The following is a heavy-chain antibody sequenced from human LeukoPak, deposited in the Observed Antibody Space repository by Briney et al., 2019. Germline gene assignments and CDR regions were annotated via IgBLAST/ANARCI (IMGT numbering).Heavy chain of an antibody. J-gene: IGHJ4*02. CDR3: ARGGIAAANDY. D-gene: IGHD6-13*01. CDR1: GFTFSSYG. Sequence: PGGSLRLSCAASGFTFSSYGMPWVRQAPGKGLEWVAVISYDGSNKYYADSVKGRFTISRDNSKNTLYLQMNSLRAEDTALYHCARGGIAAANDYWGQGTLVTVSS. CDR2: ISYDGSNK. V-gene: IGHV3-30*03.